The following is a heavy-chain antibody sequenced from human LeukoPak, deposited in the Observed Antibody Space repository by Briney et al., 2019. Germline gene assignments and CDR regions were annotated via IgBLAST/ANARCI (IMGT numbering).Heavy chain of an antibody. Sequence: SETLSLTCTVPGGSISSYYRSWIRQPPGKGLEWIGYIYYSGSTNYNPSLKSRVTISVDTSKNQFSLKLSSVTAADTAVYYCARLYRATDAFDIWGQGTMVTVSS. V-gene: IGHV4-59*08. J-gene: IGHJ3*02. CDR2: IYYSGST. CDR1: GGSISSYY. CDR3: ARLYRATDAFDI. D-gene: IGHD1-26*01.